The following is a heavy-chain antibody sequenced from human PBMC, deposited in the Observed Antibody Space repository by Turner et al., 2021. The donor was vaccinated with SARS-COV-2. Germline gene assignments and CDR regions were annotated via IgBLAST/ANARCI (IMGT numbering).Heavy chain of an antibody. J-gene: IGHJ6*02. V-gene: IGHV1-69*01. Sequence: KASGGPFSSYVISWARQAPGQGLEWMGGIIPISGTANYAQKFQGRVTIIADETTRTAYLERSSLRSEDTAVYYCARVKNYYDSWSYYPTHYYYGMDVWGQGTTVTVSS. D-gene: IGHD3-10*01. CDR2: IIPISGTA. CDR1: GGPFSSYV. CDR3: ARVKNYYDSWSYYPTHYYYGMDV.